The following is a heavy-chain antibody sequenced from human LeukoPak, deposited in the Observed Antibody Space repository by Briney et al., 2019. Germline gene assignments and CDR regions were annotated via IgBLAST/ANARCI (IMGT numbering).Heavy chain of an antibody. D-gene: IGHD6-19*01. CDR1: GLTFSSSA. CDR3: ARVDRSGWSRFDY. J-gene: IGHJ4*02. V-gene: IGHV3-23*01. CDR2: ISGSGSST. Sequence: PGGSLRLSCAASGLTFSSSAMGWVRQAPGKGLEWVSTISGSGSSTYYADSVKGRFTISRDNSKNTLYLQMNSLRAEDTAVYYCARVDRSGWSRFDYWGQGTLVTVSS.